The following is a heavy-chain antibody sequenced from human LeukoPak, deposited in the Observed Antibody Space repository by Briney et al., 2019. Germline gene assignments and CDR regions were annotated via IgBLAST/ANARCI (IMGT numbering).Heavy chain of an antibody. Sequence: SETLSLTCTVSGVSITYHSWSWIRQSPGKGLECIDYIHDSGSTNYNPSLKSRVTISLDTSKNQFSLKLSSVTAADTAVYYCARGRGSSWYGGNYYYMDVWGKGTTVTVSS. J-gene: IGHJ6*03. V-gene: IGHV4-59*11. CDR1: GVSITYHS. D-gene: IGHD6-13*01. CDR2: IHDSGST. CDR3: ARGRGSSWYGGNYYYMDV.